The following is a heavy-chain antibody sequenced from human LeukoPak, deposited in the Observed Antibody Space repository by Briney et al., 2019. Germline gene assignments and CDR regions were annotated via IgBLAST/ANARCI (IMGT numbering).Heavy chain of an antibody. V-gene: IGHV4-4*07. J-gene: IGHJ3*02. CDR2: IYSSGST. CDR3: ARGAFSIAAAGADAFDI. Sequence: SETLSLTCSVSGGSISSYYWSWIRQPGGKGLEWIGRIYSSGSTNYNFSLKSRVTMSVDTSKNQFSLKLSSVTAADTAVYYCARGAFSIAAAGADAFDIWGQGTMVTVSS. CDR1: GGSISSYY. D-gene: IGHD6-13*01.